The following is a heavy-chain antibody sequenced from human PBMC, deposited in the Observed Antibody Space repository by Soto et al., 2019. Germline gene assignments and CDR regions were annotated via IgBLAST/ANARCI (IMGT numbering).Heavy chain of an antibody. D-gene: IGHD3-3*01. Sequence: GGSLRLSCAASGFTFSSYAMSWVRQAPGKGLEWVSAISGSGGSTYYADSVNGRFTISRDNSKNTLYLQMNSLRAEDTAVYYCAKAPVLRFLEWLSNPFDYWGQGTLVTVSS. J-gene: IGHJ4*02. V-gene: IGHV3-23*01. CDR2: ISGSGGST. CDR1: GFTFSSYA. CDR3: AKAPVLRFLEWLSNPFDY.